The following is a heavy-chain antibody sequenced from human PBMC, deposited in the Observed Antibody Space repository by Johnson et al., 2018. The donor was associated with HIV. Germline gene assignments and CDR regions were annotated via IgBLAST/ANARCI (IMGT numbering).Heavy chain of an antibody. CDR1: GFTFSSYG. CDR2: IWYDGSNK. J-gene: IGHJ3*02. V-gene: IGHV3-33*01. CDR3: ARKGDAFDI. Sequence: VQLVESGGGVVQPGRSLRLSCAASGFTFSSYGMHWVRQAPGKGREWVAVIWYDGSNKYYADSVKGRFTISRDNSKNTLYLQMNSLRAEDTAVYYCARKGDAFDIWGQGTKVTVSS.